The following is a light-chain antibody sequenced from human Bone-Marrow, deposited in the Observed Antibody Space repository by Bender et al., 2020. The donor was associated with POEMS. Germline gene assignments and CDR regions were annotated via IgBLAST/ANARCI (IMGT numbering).Light chain of an antibody. V-gene: IGLV2-14*02. J-gene: IGLJ2*01. CDR2: EAI. CDR1: SSDVGSYDL. CDR3: SSYAGRPV. Sequence: QSALTQPASVSGSPGQSITISCTGSSSDVGSYDLVSWYQQYPGKAPKLIIYEAIKRPSGVPDRFSGSKSGNTASLTVSGLQTEDEADYYCSSYAGRPVFGGGTKLTVL.